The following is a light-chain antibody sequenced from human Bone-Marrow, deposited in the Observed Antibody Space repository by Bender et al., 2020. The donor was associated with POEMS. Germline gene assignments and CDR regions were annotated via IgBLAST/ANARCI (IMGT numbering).Light chain of an antibody. CDR2: SSH. CDR3: QSYDSSLSGHVV. V-gene: IGLV1-44*01. Sequence: QSVVTQPPSASGTPGQRVTISCSGGSSNIGAHAVNWYQHLPGTAPKLLIYSSHRRPSEVPDRFSGSRSGTSASLAISGLQSEDEADYYCQSYDSSLSGHVVFGGGTKLTVL. J-gene: IGLJ2*01. CDR1: SSNIGAHA.